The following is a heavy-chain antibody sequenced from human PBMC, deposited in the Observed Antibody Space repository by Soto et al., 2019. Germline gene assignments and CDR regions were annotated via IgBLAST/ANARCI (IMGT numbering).Heavy chain of an antibody. CDR1: GFTFSSYD. J-gene: IGHJ3*02. CDR2: ISGSGGSA. D-gene: IGHD2-8*01. V-gene: IGHV3-23*01. Sequence: EVQLLESGGGLVQPGGSLRLSCAASGFTFSSYDMSWVRQAPGKGLEWVSAISGSGGSAYYADSVKGRFTIARDNSKNTRYVQMNSLRAEDTAIYYCAKEDDAWTNGYFGIWGQGTMVTVSS. CDR3: AKEDDAWTNGYFGI.